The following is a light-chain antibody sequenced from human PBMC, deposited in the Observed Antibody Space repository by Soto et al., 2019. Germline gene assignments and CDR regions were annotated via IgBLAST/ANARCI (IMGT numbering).Light chain of an antibody. J-gene: IGKJ3*01. CDR2: GAS. CDR3: QQYDTWPGFT. CDR1: QSVNSN. V-gene: IGKV3-15*01. Sequence: EIVMTQSPATLSVSPGERATLSCRASQSVNSNLAWYQQKPGQAPRLLISGASTRATGIPARFSGSGSGTEFTLTISSLQSEDFAVYYCQQYDTWPGFTFGPGTKVHMK.